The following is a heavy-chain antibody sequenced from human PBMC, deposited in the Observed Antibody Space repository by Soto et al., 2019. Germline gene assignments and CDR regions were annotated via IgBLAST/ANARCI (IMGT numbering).Heavy chain of an antibody. CDR3: AKFRRITMVRGVISGGAFDI. D-gene: IGHD3-10*01. V-gene: IGHV3-30*18. J-gene: IGHJ3*02. CDR2: ISYDGSNK. Sequence: GGSLRLSCAASGFTFSSYGMHWVRQAPGKGLEWVAVISYDGSNKYYADSVKGRLTISRDNSKNTLYLQMNSLRAEDTAVYYCAKFRRITMVRGVISGGAFDIWGQGTMVTVSS. CDR1: GFTFSSYG.